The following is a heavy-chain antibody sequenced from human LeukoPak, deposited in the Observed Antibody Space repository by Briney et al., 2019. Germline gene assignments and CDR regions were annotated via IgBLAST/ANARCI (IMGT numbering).Heavy chain of an antibody. D-gene: IGHD4-17*01. CDR2: ISYDGSNK. CDR1: RFTFSSYA. Sequence: GGSLRLSCAASRFTFSSYAMHWVRQAPGKGLEWVAVISYDGSNKYYADSVKGRFTISRDNSKNTLYLQMNSQRAEDTAVYYCARVPDTVSGMDVWGQGTTVTVSS. CDR3: ARVPDTVSGMDV. J-gene: IGHJ6*02. V-gene: IGHV3-30-3*01.